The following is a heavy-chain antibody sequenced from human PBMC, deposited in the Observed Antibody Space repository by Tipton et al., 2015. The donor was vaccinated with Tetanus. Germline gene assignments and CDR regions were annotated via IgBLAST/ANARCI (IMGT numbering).Heavy chain of an antibody. CDR2: IIPNFGTI. J-gene: IGHJ4*02. CDR3: ARSRGGPRAYYAIAS. V-gene: IGHV1-69*06. Sequence: QLVQSGPEVKKPGSSVKVSCKVSGGSVSTYVISWARQAPGQGLEWRGGIIPNFGTINYAKSFQGRVTISADKSTSTAHMELSSLSFEYMAVYYCARSRGGPRAYYAIASWGQGTLVTVSS. CDR1: GGSVSTYV. D-gene: IGHD3-22*01.